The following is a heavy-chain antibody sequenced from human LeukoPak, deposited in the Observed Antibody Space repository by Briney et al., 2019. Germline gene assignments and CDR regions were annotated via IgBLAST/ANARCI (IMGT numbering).Heavy chain of an antibody. J-gene: IGHJ6*03. CDR1: GYPINNAYY. CDR2: LYHPDST. CDR3: ARQYDSYFYYYLDL. D-gene: IGHD2-2*01. V-gene: IGHV4-38-2*01. Sequence: SETLSLTCGVSGYPINNAYYWVWIRQPPGKGLEWIGSLYHPDSTYYNPSLKSRVTMSVDTSRNQFSLRLSFVTAADTAVYYCARQYDSYFYYYLDLWGTGTTVTVSS.